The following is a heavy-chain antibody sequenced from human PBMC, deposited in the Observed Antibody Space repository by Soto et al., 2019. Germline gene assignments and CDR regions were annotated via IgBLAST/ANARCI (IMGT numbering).Heavy chain of an antibody. CDR3: AHRLVGGRDWNPGTFDI. CDR1: GFSLTTSGVG. D-gene: IGHD1-1*01. Sequence: QITLKESGPTRVKPTQTLTLTCTFSGFSLTTSGVGVGWIRQPPGKALEWLALIYWDDDKRYSPSLKTRLAITKDTSNNQVILTMTNMDPVDTATYYCAHRLVGGRDWNPGTFDIWGQGTLVTVSS. CDR2: IYWDDDK. J-gene: IGHJ3*02. V-gene: IGHV2-5*02.